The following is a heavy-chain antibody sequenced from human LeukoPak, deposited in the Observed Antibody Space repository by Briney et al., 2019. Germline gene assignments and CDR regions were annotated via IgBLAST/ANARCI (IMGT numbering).Heavy chain of an antibody. CDR2: IYTSGST. D-gene: IGHD4-23*01. CDR3: ARDPATTVASDAFDI. CDR1: GGSISSYY. J-gene: IGHJ3*02. V-gene: IGHV4-4*07. Sequence: PSETLSLTCSVSGGSISSYYWSWIRQPAGKGLEWIGRIYTSGSTNYNPSLKSRVTMSVDTSKNQFSLKLSSVTAADTAVYYCARDPATTVASDAFDIWGQGTMATVSS.